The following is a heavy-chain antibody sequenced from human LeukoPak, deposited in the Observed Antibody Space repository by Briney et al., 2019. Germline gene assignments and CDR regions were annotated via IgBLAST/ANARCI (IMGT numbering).Heavy chain of an antibody. CDR1: GYTFTTYG. CDR3: ARGSIRVATEY. Sequence: ASVKVSCKASGYTFTTYGITWVRQAPGQGLEWMGWISAYNGNTNYAQSLQGRVTLTTDTSTTTAFMELMSLRSDDTAVYFCARGSIRVATEYWGQGTLVTVSS. D-gene: IGHD4-17*01. V-gene: IGHV1-18*01. J-gene: IGHJ4*02. CDR2: ISAYNGNT.